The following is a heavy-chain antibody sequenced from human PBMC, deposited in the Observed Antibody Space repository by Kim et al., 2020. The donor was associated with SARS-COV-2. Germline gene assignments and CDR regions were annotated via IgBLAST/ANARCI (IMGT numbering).Heavy chain of an antibody. CDR1: GFTFSSYG. D-gene: IGHD2-2*02. J-gene: IGHJ4*02. Sequence: GGSLRLSCAASGFTFSSYGMHWVRQAPGKGLEWVAVISYDGSNKYYADSVKGRFTISRDNSKNTLYLQMNSLRAEDTAVYYCAKDGCDSTSHCYTPFGYWGQGTLVTVSS. V-gene: IGHV3-30*18. CDR2: ISYDGSNK. CDR3: AKDGCDSTSHCYTPFGY.